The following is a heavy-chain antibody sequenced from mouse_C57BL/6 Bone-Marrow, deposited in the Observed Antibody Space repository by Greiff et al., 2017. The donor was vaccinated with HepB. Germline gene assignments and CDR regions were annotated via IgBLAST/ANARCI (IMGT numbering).Heavy chain of an antibody. V-gene: IGHV7-1*01. CDR3: ARDPPYYYGSSPFAY. J-gene: IGHJ3*01. D-gene: IGHD1-1*01. CDR1: GFTFSDFY. CDR2: SRNKANDYTT. Sequence: EVMLVESGGGLVQSGRSLRLSCATSGFTFSDFYMEWVRQAPGKGLEWIAASRNKANDYTTEYSASVKGRFIVSRDTSQSILYLQMNALRAEDTAIYYCARDPPYYYGSSPFAYWGQGTLVTVSA.